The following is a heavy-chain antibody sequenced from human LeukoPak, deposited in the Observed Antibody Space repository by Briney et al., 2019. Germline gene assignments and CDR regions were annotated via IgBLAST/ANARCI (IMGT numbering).Heavy chain of an antibody. V-gene: IGHV1-58*01. CDR2: IVVDSGNT. CDR3: ARDLRGECQWLVYCYYYGMDV. Sequence: ASVKVSCKASGFTFTSSAVQWVRQARGQRLEWIGWIVVDSGNTNYAQKFQERVTITRDMSTSTAYMELSSLRSEDTAVYYCARDLRGECQWLVYCYYYGMDVWGQGTTVTGSS. CDR1: GFTFTSSA. J-gene: IGHJ6*02. D-gene: IGHD6-19*01.